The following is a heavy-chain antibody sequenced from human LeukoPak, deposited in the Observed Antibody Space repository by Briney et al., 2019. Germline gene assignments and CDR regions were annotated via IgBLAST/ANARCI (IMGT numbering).Heavy chain of an antibody. Sequence: PGRSLRLSCAASGFTFSSYDMHWVRQAPGKGLEWVAIIWYDGSNKYYADSVKGRFTISRDNSKNTLYLQMNSLRAEDTAVYYCARPGGSSHEFDYWGQGTLVTVSS. D-gene: IGHD1-26*01. CDR2: IWYDGSNK. V-gene: IGHV3-33*01. CDR1: GFTFSSYD. CDR3: ARPGGSSHEFDY. J-gene: IGHJ4*02.